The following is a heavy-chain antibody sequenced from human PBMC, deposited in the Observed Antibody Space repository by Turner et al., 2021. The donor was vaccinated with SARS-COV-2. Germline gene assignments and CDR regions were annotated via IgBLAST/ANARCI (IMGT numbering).Heavy chain of an antibody. CDR3: ARGFDY. J-gene: IGHJ4*02. CDR2: IYYSGST. Sequence: QVQLQESGPGLVKPSETLSLTCTVSGGSISSYYWSWIRQPPGKGLEWIGYIYYSGSTNYNPSHKSRVTISVDTSKNQFSLKLSSVTAADTAVYYCARGFDYWGQGTLVTVSS. CDR1: GGSISSYY. V-gene: IGHV4-59*08.